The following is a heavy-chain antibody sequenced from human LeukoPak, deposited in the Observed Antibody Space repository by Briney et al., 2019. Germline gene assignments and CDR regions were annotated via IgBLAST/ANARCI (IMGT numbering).Heavy chain of an antibody. D-gene: IGHD1-14*01. V-gene: IGHV4-4*07. CDR3: ARGRYESTRLSAYYYYYMDV. CDR1: GGSLSSYY. CDR2: IYTSGST. Sequence: SETLSLTCTVSGGSLSSYYWRWIRQPAGKGLEWIGRIYTSGSTIYNPSLKSRVTMSVDTSKNQFSLKLSSVTAADTAVYYCARGRYESTRLSAYYYYYMDVWGKGTTVTVSS. J-gene: IGHJ6*03.